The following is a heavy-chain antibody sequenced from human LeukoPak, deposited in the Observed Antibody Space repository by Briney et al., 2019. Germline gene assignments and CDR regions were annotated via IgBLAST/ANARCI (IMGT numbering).Heavy chain of an antibody. CDR1: GGSFSGYY. J-gene: IGHJ5*02. Sequence: SETLSLTCAVYGGSFSGYYWSWIRQPPGKGLEWIGEINHSGSTNYNPFLKSRVTISVDTSKNQFSLKLSSVTAADTAVYYCARGHKWFDPWGQGTLVTVSS. V-gene: IGHV4-34*01. CDR3: ARGHKWFDP. CDR2: INHSGST.